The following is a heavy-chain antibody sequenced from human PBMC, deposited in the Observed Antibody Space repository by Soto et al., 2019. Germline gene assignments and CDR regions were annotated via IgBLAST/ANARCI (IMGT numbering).Heavy chain of an antibody. CDR2: INSDGSST. D-gene: IGHD3-16*01. Sequence: PGGSLRLSCAASVFTFSSYWMHWVRQAPGRGLVWVSRINSDGSSTSYADSVKGRFTISADKSISTAYLQWSSLKASDTAMYYCARLSGDYDRSLEHWGQGTLVTVSS. V-gene: IGHV3-74*01. CDR1: VFTFSSYW. J-gene: IGHJ1*01. CDR3: ARLSGDYDRSLEH.